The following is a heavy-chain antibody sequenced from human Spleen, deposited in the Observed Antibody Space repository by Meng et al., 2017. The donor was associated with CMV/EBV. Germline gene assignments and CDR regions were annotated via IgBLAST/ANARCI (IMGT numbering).Heavy chain of an antibody. V-gene: IGHV1-8*01. J-gene: IGHJ6*02. CDR3: ARDRTVTSEGYYYYYGMDV. CDR1: GYTFTSYD. Sequence: ASVKVSCKASGYTFTSYDINWVRQATGQGLEWMGWMNPNSGNTGYAQKFQGRVTMTRNTSISTAYMELSSLRSEDTAVYYCARDRTVTSEGYYYYYGMDVWGQGTTVTVSS. CDR2: MNPNSGNT. D-gene: IGHD4-17*01.